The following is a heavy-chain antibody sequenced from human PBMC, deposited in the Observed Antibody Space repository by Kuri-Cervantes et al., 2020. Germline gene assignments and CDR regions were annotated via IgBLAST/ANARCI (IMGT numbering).Heavy chain of an antibody. Sequence: GESLKISCAASGFTFSSYGMSWVRQAPGKGLEWVSAISGSDGSTYYADSVKGRFTISRDNSKNTLYLLMNSLRAEDTAVYYCAKGGSTSGYAPLDYWGQGTLVTVSS. V-gene: IGHV3-23*01. CDR2: ISGSDGST. CDR3: AKGGSTSGYAPLDY. CDR1: GFTFSSYG. J-gene: IGHJ4*02. D-gene: IGHD2-2*01.